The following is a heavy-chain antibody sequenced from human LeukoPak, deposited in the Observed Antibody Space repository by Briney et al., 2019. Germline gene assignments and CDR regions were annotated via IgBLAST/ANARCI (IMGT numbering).Heavy chain of an antibody. Sequence: GGSLRLSCAASDFSVNTNYMNWVRQAPGKGLEWVSVILSGGATYYADSVKGRFTISRDNSKNTLYLQMNSLTVDDTAVYYCVRCGYSSGWYRNWGQGTLVTFSS. J-gene: IGHJ4*02. D-gene: IGHD6-19*01. CDR3: VRCGYSSGWYRN. V-gene: IGHV3-53*01. CDR1: DFSVNTNY. CDR2: ILSGGAT.